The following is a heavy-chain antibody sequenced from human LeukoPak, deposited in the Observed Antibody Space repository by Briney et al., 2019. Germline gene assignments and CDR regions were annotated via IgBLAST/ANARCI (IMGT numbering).Heavy chain of an antibody. CDR2: IYYSGST. Sequence: SETLSLTFTVSGGSISSSSYYWGWIRQPPGKGLEWIGSIYYSGSTYYNPSLKSRVTISVDTSKNQFSLKLSSVTAADTAVYYCARYFWSGYYSADWGQGTLVTVSS. V-gene: IGHV4-39*01. J-gene: IGHJ4*02. D-gene: IGHD3-3*01. CDR1: GGSISSSSYY. CDR3: ARYFWSGYYSAD.